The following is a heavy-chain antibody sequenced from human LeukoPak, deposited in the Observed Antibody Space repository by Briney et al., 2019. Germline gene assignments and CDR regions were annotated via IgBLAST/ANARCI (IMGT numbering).Heavy chain of an antibody. J-gene: IGHJ4*02. V-gene: IGHV3-21*01. D-gene: IGHD4-17*01. CDR1: GFTFSSYS. CDR2: ISGTSSYI. Sequence: GGSLRLSCAASGFTFSSYSMNWVRQAPGEGLEWVSSISGTSSYIYYADSLKGRFTISRDSAKNSLYLQMNSLRAEDTAVYYCAREGYGDYHFDYWGQGSLVTVSS. CDR3: AREGYGDYHFDY.